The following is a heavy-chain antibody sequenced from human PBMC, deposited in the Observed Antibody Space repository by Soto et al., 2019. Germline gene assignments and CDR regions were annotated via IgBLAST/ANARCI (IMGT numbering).Heavy chain of an antibody. CDR3: ATPITALRGYYYGMDG. V-gene: IGHV1-69*12. CDR1: GGTFSSYA. J-gene: IGHJ6*02. Sequence: QVQLVQSGAEVKKPGSSVKVSCKASGGTFSSYAISWVRQAPGQGLEWMGGIIPIFGTANYAQKFQGRVTITADESTSTAYRELSSLRSEDTAVYYCATPITALRGYYYGMDGWGQGTTVTVSS. CDR2: IIPIFGTA. D-gene: IGHD3-16*02.